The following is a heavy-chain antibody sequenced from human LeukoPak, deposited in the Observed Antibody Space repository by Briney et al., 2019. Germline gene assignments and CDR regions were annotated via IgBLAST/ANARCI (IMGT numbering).Heavy chain of an antibody. CDR2: ISSDSGAR. D-gene: IGHD2-15*01. V-gene: IGHV3-48*01. Sequence: GGSLRLSCGASGLTLSTYSMNWVRQDPGKGLEWVSYISSDSGARYYADSVKGRFTISRDNAKNSLYLQMNSLRAEDTAVYYCARATQPGFDPWGQGTLVTVSS. CDR3: ARATQPGFDP. CDR1: GLTLSTYS. J-gene: IGHJ5*02.